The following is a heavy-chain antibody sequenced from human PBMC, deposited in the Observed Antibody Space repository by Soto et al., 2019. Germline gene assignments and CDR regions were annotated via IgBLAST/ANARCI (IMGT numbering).Heavy chain of an antibody. D-gene: IGHD6-19*01. V-gene: IGHV3-21*01. CDR1: GFTFSSHS. CDR3: ARVWDQWLLEIDF. Sequence: EVQLVESGGGLVKPGGSLRLSCAASGFTFSSHSMNWVRQAPGKGLEWVSSISSNSSSIYYADSVKGRFTISRDNAKNSLYLQMTSLRAEDTAVYYCARVWDQWLLEIDFWGQGALVTISS. CDR2: ISSNSSSI. J-gene: IGHJ4*02.